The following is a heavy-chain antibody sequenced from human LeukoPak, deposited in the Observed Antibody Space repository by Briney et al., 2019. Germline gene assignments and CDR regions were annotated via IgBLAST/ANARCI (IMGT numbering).Heavy chain of an antibody. J-gene: IGHJ4*02. D-gene: IGHD2-21*01. V-gene: IGHV3-30*18. Sequence: GGSLRLSCAASGFTFSSYGMHWVRQAPGKGLEWVAVILYDGSNKYYADSVKGRFTISRDNSKSTLYLQMNSLRAEDTAVYYCAKDRSAYCVGGFDYWGQGTLVTVSS. CDR3: AKDRSAYCVGGFDY. CDR1: GFTFSSYG. CDR2: ILYDGSNK.